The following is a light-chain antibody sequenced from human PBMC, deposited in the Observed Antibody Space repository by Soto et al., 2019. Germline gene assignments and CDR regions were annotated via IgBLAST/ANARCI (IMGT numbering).Light chain of an antibody. J-gene: IGKJ4*01. CDR2: KAS. V-gene: IGKV1-5*03. CDR3: QQFYTFPLT. CDR1: QTISSW. Sequence: DIQMTQSPSTLSRSVGDRVTITCRASQTISSWLAWYQQKPGKAPKLLIYKASTLKSGVPSRFSGSGSGTEFTLTISSLQPEDFATYYCQQFYTFPLTFGGGTKVDIK.